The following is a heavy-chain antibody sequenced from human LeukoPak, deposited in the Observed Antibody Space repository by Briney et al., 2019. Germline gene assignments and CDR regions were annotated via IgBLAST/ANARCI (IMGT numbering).Heavy chain of an antibody. V-gene: IGHV3-66*01. D-gene: IGHD3-10*01. CDR2: LYSGGGA. J-gene: IGHJ4*02. CDR1: GFSVNTNY. Sequence: GGSLRLSCAASGFSVNTNYMTWVRQAPGKGLEWVSVLYSGGGAYYADSVKDRFTISRDNAKNSAYLQMNSLRAEDTAVYFCAREGGADYWGQGTLVTVSS. CDR3: AREGGADY.